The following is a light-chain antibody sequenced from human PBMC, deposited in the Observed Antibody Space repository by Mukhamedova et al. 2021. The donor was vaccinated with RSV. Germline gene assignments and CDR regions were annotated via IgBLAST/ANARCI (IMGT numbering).Light chain of an antibody. Sequence: WYQRRAHGKAPKLLIYSASSLENGVPSRFSGSGSGTDFTLTISSLQPEDFATYFCQQTYTTPQNTFGPGTTVDIK. J-gene: IGKJ3*01. V-gene: IGKV1-39*01. CDR3: QQTYTTPQNT. CDR2: SAS.